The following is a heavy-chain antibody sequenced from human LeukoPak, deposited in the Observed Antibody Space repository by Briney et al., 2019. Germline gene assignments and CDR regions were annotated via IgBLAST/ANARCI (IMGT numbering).Heavy chain of an antibody. CDR2: FDPEDGET. CDR1: GYTLTELS. CDR3: ATDLQQLGGWYFDL. J-gene: IGHJ2*01. Sequence: GASVKVSCKTSGYTLTELSMHWVRQAPGKGLEWMGGFDPEDGETIYAQKFQGRVTMTEDTSTDTAYMELSSLRSEDTAVYYCATDLQQLGGWYFDLWGRGTLVTVSS. D-gene: IGHD6-13*01. V-gene: IGHV1-24*01.